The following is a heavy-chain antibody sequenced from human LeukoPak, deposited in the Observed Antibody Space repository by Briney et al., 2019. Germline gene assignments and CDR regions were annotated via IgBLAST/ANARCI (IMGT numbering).Heavy chain of an antibody. J-gene: IGHJ4*02. D-gene: IGHD3-9*01. CDR2: ISAYNGNT. CDR3: ARARQDDILTGYPYYFDY. CDR1: GYTFTSYG. Sequence: GASVKVSCKASGYTFTSYGISWVRQAPGQGLEWMGWISAYNGNTNYAQKLQGRVTMTTDTSTSTAYMELSRLRSDDTAVYYCARARQDDILTGYPYYFDYWGQGTLVTVSS. V-gene: IGHV1-18*01.